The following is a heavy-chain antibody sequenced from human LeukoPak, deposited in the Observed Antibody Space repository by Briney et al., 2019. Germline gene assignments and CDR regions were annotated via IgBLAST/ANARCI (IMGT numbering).Heavy chain of an antibody. CDR3: ARGRYCSADICSGGDAFDI. J-gene: IGHJ3*02. V-gene: IGHV4-34*01. CDR2: INHSGST. D-gene: IGHD2-15*01. Sequence: PSETLSLTCAVYGGSFSGYYWSWIRQPPGKGLEWIGEINHSGSTNYNPSLKSRVTISVDTSKDQFSLKLSSVTAADTAVYYCARGRYCSADICSGGDAFDIWGQGTMVSVSS. CDR1: GGSFSGYY.